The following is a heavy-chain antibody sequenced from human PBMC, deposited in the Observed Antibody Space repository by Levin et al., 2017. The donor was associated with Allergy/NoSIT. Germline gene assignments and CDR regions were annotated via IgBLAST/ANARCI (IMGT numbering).Heavy chain of an antibody. CDR1: GFTFSSSA. D-gene: IGHD3-22*01. V-gene: IGHV3-23*01. Sequence: LSLTCAASGFTFSSSAMSWVRPAPGKGLEWVSAISGSGGSTYYADSVKGRFTISRDNSKNTLYLQMNSLRAEDTAVYYCAKEINPRVTMIGRWFDPWGQGTLVTVSS. J-gene: IGHJ5*02. CDR2: ISGSGGST. CDR3: AKEINPRVTMIGRWFDP.